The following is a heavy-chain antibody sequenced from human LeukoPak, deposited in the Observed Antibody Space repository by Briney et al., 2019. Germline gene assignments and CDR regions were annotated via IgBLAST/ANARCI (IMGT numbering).Heavy chain of an antibody. CDR2: ISGSGGST. D-gene: IGHD6-13*01. Sequence: PGGSLRLPCAASGFTFSSYAMSWVRQAPGKGLEWVSAISGSGGSTYYADSLKGRFTISRDNSKNTLYLQMNSLRAEDTAVYYCAQELRSSWVPYYFDYWGQGTLVTVSS. CDR3: AQELRSSWVPYYFDY. CDR1: GFTFSSYA. J-gene: IGHJ4*02. V-gene: IGHV3-23*01.